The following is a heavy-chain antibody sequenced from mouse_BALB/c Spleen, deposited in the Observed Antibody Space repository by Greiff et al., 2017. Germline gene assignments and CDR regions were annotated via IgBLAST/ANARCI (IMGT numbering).Heavy chain of an antibody. Sequence: EVKLVESGPGLVKPSQSLSLTCTVTGYSITSDYAWNWIRQFPGNKLEWMGYISYSGSTSYNPSLKSRISITRDTSKNQFFLQLNSVTTEDTATYDCARRPYYRYDVWFAYWGQGTLVTVSA. CDR3: ARRPYYRYDVWFAY. CDR2: ISYSGST. CDR1: GYSITSDYA. J-gene: IGHJ3*01. V-gene: IGHV3-2*02. D-gene: IGHD2-14*01.